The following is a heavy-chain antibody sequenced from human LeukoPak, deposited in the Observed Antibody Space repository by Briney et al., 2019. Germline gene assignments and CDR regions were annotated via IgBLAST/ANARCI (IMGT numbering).Heavy chain of an antibody. D-gene: IGHD3-22*01. Sequence: ASVKVSCKASGYTFTSYYIHWVRQAPGQGLEWMGLINPSGGSTNYAQKFQGRVTMTRDTSTSTVYMELSSLRSEDTAVYYCATEGYYDSSGYYTDYWGQGTLVTVSS. CDR1: GYTFTSYY. J-gene: IGHJ4*02. CDR2: INPSGGST. V-gene: IGHV1-46*01. CDR3: ATEGYYDSSGYYTDY.